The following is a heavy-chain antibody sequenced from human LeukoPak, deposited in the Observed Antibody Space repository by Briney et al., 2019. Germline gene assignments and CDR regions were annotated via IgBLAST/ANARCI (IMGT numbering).Heavy chain of an antibody. CDR2: ISAYNGNT. CDR3: TRGPEWFGVNVDY. D-gene: IGHD3-10*01. V-gene: IGHV1-18*01. J-gene: IGHJ4*02. CDR1: GYIYTSYG. Sequence: ASVKVSCKASGYIYTSYGINWVRQAPGQGLEWMGWISAYNGNTKYAQKLQGRVTMTTDTSTSTAHMELRSLRTDDTAVYYRTRGPEWFGVNVDYWGQGTLVTVSS.